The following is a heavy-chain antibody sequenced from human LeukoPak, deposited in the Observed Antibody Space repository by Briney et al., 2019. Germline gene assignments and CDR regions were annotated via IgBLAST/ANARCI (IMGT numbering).Heavy chain of an antibody. CDR2: INPNSGGT. CDR3: ARTAARRFDY. Sequence: ASVKVSCKASGYTFTGYYMHWVRQAPGQGLEWMGRINPNSGGTNYAQKFQGRVTMTRDTSTSTVYMELSSLRSDDTAVYYYARTAARRFDYWGQGTLVTVSS. CDR1: GYTFTGYY. J-gene: IGHJ4*02. D-gene: IGHD6-6*01. V-gene: IGHV1-2*06.